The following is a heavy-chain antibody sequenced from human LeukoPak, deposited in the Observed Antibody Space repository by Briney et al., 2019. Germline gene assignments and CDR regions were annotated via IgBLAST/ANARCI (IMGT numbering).Heavy chain of an antibody. CDR3: AKAFGDYEATLTDY. CDR2: IRYDGSNK. Sequence: GGSLRLSCAASGFTFSSYGMHWVRQAPGKGLEWVASIRYDGSNKYYADSVKGRFTISRDNSKNTLYLQMNSLRAEDTAVYYCAKAFGDYEATLTDYWGQGTLVTVSS. D-gene: IGHD4-17*01. J-gene: IGHJ4*02. CDR1: GFTFSSYG. V-gene: IGHV3-30*02.